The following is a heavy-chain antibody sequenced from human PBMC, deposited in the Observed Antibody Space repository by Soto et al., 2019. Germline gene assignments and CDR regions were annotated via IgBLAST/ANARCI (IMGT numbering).Heavy chain of an antibody. V-gene: IGHV3-30-3*01. CDR1: GFTFSSYA. CDR2: ISYDGSNK. D-gene: IGHD6-6*01. CDR3: ARVMNALGIAARQFYYYGMDV. J-gene: IGHJ6*02. Sequence: QVQLVESGGGVVQPGRSLRLSCAASGFTFSSYAMHWVRQAPGKGLEWVAVISYDGSNKYYADSVKGRFTISRDNSKNTLYLQMNSLRAEDTAVYYCARVMNALGIAARQFYYYGMDVWGQGTTVTVSS.